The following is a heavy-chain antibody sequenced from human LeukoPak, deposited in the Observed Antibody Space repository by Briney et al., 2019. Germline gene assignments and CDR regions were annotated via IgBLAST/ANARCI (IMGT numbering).Heavy chain of an antibody. D-gene: IGHD3-10*01. CDR3: ARQAITMVRGATPPFDY. CDR2: IYYSGST. J-gene: IGHJ4*02. V-gene: IGHV4-39*01. CDR1: GGSISSSSYY. Sequence: KASETLSLTCTVSGGSISSSSYYWGWIRQPPGEGLEWIGSIYYSGSTYYNPSLKSRVTISVDTSKNQFSLKLSFVTAADTAVYYCARQAITMVRGATPPFDYWGQGTLVTVSS.